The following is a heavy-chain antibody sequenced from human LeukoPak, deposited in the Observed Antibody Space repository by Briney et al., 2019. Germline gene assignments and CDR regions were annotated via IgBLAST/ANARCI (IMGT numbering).Heavy chain of an antibody. CDR2: IRYDGSNK. CDR1: GFTFSSYG. V-gene: IGHV3-30*02. J-gene: IGHJ4*02. CDR3: AKGGIAAAPGYFDY. D-gene: IGHD6-13*01. Sequence: GGSLRLSCAASGFTFSSYGMHWVRQAPGQGLEWVAFIRYDGSNKYYADSVKGRFTISRDNSKNTLYLQMNSLRAEDTAVYYCAKGGIAAAPGYFDYWGQGTLVTVSS.